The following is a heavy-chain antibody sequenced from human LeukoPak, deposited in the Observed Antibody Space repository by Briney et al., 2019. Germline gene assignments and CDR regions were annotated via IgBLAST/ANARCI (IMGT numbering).Heavy chain of an antibody. CDR1: GGSFSGYY. Sequence: PSETLSLTCAVYGGSFSGYYWSWIRQPPGRGLEWGGEINHSESTNYIPSLKSRVTISVNTSKYQFSLKLSSVTAADTAVYYCAKGRDIVLMVYAFQFYYWGQGTLVTVSS. V-gene: IGHV4-34*01. D-gene: IGHD2-8*01. J-gene: IGHJ4*02. CDR3: AKGRDIVLMVYAFQFYY. CDR2: INHSEST.